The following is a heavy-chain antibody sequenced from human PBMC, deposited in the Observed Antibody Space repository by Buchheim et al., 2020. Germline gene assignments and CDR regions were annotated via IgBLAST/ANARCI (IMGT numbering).Heavy chain of an antibody. V-gene: IGHV3-23*01. CDR3: AKGPYGDNARLSRYFDY. J-gene: IGHJ4*02. D-gene: IGHD4-17*01. CDR2: FSDSGGST. CDR1: GFTFTNYA. Sequence: EVQLLESGGGSVQPGGSLRLSCAASGFTFTNYAMSWVRQAPGKGLEWVSGFSDSGGSTYYADSVKGRFTISRENCKNMFYLQMNSLRADDTAIYYCAKGPYGDNARLSRYFDYWGQGTL.